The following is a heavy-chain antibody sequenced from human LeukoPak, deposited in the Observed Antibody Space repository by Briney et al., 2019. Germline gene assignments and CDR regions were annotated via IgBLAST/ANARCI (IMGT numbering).Heavy chain of an antibody. V-gene: IGHV1-2*06. CDR1: GGTFSSYA. Sequence: ASVKVSCKASGGTFSSYAISWVRQAPGQGLEWMGRINPNSGGTNYAQKFQGRVTMTRDTSISTAYMELSRLRSDDTAVYYCARDSRIAARPKGPDYWGQGTLVTVSS. CDR2: INPNSGGT. J-gene: IGHJ4*02. CDR3: ARDSRIAARPKGPDY. D-gene: IGHD6-6*01.